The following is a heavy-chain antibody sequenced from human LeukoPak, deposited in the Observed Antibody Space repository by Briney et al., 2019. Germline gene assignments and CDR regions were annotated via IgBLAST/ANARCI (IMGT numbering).Heavy chain of an antibody. D-gene: IGHD2-15*01. CDR3: ARDLRRIRLTYYYYGMDV. V-gene: IGHV3-48*01. J-gene: IGHJ6*02. Sequence: GGSLRLSCAASGFTFSSYSMNWVRQAPGKGLEWVSYISSSSYTIYYADSVKGRFTISRDNAKSLLYLQMNNLRAEDTAVYYCARDLRRIRLTYYYYGMDVWGQGTTVTVSS. CDR2: ISSSSYTI. CDR1: GFTFSSYS.